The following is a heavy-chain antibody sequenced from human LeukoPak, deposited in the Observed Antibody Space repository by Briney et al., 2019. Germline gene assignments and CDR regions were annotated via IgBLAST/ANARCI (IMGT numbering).Heavy chain of an antibody. CDR1: GFTVSSNY. Sequence: GGSLRLSCAASGFTVSSNYMSWVRQAPGKGLEWVSVIYSGGSTYYADSVKGRFTISRDNSKNTLYLQMNSLRAEDTALYYCARVRSSGYYLEPYGMDVWGQGTTVTVSS. J-gene: IGHJ6*02. V-gene: IGHV3-66*01. CDR2: IYSGGST. D-gene: IGHD3-22*01. CDR3: ARVRSSGYYLEPYGMDV.